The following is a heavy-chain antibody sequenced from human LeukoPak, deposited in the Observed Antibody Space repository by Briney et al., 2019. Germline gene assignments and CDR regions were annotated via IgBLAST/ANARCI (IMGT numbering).Heavy chain of an antibody. V-gene: IGHV1-2*02. CDR2: INPNSGGT. CDR3: AREGQQLVEGSFDY. Sequence: ASVKVSCKASGYTFTDYYMHWVRQAPGQGLEWMGWINPNSGGTNYAQKFQGRVTMARDTSISTAYMELSRLRSDDTAVYYCAREGQQLVEGSFDYWGQGTLVTVSS. CDR1: GYTFTDYY. D-gene: IGHD6-13*01. J-gene: IGHJ4*02.